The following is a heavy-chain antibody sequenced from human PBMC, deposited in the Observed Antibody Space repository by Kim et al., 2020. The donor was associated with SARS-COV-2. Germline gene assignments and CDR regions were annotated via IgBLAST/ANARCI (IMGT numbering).Heavy chain of an antibody. D-gene: IGHD1-26*01. V-gene: IGHV3-11*06. CDR1: VCFFFFYY. CDR2: ISSSSSYT. CDR3: ARGTREPGY. J-gene: IGHJ4*02. Sequence: GGSLRLSFAASVCFFFFYYIICFFSSLFFLLEWVSFISSSSSYTSSADSVQGRFTIARDNAKNSLYLQMNSLRAEDTAVYYCARGTREPGYWGQGTLVTVSS.